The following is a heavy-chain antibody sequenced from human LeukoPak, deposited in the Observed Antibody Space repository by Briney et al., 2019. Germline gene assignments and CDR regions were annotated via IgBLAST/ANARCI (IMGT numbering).Heavy chain of an antibody. CDR3: ARVKGTGSYYFGY. V-gene: IGHV3-48*03. CDR2: ISTSGNTI. CDR1: GFTFSGYE. Sequence: PGGSLRLSCAASGFTFSGYEMNWVRQAPGKGLEWASCISTSGNTIYYADSLKGRFTVSRDNARNSLYLQVNSLRAEDTAVYYCARVKGTGSYYFGYWGQGTLVTVSS. J-gene: IGHJ4*02. D-gene: IGHD3-10*01.